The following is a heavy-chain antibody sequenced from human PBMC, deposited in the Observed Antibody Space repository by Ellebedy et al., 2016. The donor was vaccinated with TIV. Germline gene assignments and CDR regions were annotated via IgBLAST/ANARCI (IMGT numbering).Heavy chain of an antibody. Sequence: GESLKISXAASGFTFSNYAMGWVRQAPGKGLEWVSSISSSSSYIYYADSVKGRFTISRDNAKNSLYLQMNSLRAEDTAVYYCYSGGYWGQGTLVTVSS. V-gene: IGHV3-21*01. CDR2: ISSSSSYI. D-gene: IGHD2-21*01. CDR3: YSGGY. CDR1: GFTFSNYA. J-gene: IGHJ4*02.